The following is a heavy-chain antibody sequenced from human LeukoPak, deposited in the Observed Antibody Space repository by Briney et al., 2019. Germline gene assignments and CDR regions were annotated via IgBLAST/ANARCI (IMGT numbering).Heavy chain of an antibody. J-gene: IGHJ6*03. D-gene: IGHD6-6*01. CDR2: IIPIFGTA. CDR3: ARDLYSSSPGYYYYYYMDV. Sequence: GASVKVSCKASGGTFSSYAISWVRQAPGQGLEWMGGIIPIFGTANYAQEFQGRVTITADKSTSTAYMELSSLRSEDTAVYYCARDLYSSSPGYYYYYYMDVWGKGTTVTVSS. CDR1: GGTFSSYA. V-gene: IGHV1-69*06.